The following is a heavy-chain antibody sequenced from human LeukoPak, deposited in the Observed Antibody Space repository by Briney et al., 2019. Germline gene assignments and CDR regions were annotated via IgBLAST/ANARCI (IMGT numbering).Heavy chain of an antibody. CDR3: ARDRNMVRGVSRGYNWFDP. CDR2: IWYDGSNK. J-gene: IGHJ5*02. D-gene: IGHD3-10*01. V-gene: IGHV3-33*01. Sequence: GGSLRLSCAASGFTLSSYGMHWVRQAPGKGLEWVAVIWYDGSNKYYADSVKGRFTISRDNSKNTLYLQMNSLRAEDTAVYYCARDRNMVRGVSRGYNWFDPWGQGTLVTVSS. CDR1: GFTLSSYG.